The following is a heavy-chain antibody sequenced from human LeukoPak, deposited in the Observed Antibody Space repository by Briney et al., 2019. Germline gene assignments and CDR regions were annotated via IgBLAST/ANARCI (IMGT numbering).Heavy chain of an antibody. CDR1: GFTFSDYY. D-gene: IGHD3-10*01. Sequence: PGGSLRLSCAVSGFTFSDYYMSWIRQAPRKGLERVSYISSSSSYTNYADSVKGRLTITRENAKNSLYLQMNSLRAEDTSVYYCARDRSRGYYGSGSYYEGAFDIWGQGTMVTVSS. CDR2: ISSSSSYT. V-gene: IGHV3-11*06. CDR3: ARDRSRGYYGSGSYYEGAFDI. J-gene: IGHJ3*02.